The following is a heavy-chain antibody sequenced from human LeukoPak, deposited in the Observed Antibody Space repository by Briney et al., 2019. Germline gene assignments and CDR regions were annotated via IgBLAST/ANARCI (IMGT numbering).Heavy chain of an antibody. D-gene: IGHD1-26*01. CDR3: AKGWEGFRNQADDY. CDR2: ISGSGGST. V-gene: IGHV3-23*01. J-gene: IGHJ4*02. CDR1: GFTFSSYA. Sequence: GGSLRLSCAASGFTFSSYAMSWVRQAPGKGLEWVSAISGSGGSTYYADSVKGRFTISRDNSKNTLYLQMNSLRAEDTAVYYCAKGWEGFRNQADDYWGQGTLVTVSS.